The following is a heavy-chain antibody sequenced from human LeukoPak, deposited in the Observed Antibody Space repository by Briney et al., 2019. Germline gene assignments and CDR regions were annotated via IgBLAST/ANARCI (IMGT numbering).Heavy chain of an antibody. V-gene: IGHV4-4*09. CDR3: ARHPYDFWSGYYTGWFDP. D-gene: IGHD3-3*01. CDR2: IYTSGST. J-gene: IGHJ5*02. Sequence: PSETLPLTCTVSGGSISSYYWSWIRQPPGKGLEWIGYIYTSGSTNYNPSLKSRVTISVDTSKNQFSLKLSSVTAADTAVYYCARHPYDFWSGYYTGWFDPWGQGTLVTVSS. CDR1: GGSISSYY.